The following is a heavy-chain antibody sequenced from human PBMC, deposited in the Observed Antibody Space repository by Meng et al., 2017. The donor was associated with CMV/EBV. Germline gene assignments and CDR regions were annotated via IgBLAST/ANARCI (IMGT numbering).Heavy chain of an antibody. V-gene: IGHV4-59*01. J-gene: IGHJ5*02. CDR2: IYYSGST. D-gene: IGHD3-3*01. Sequence: GSLRLSCTVSGGSISSYYWSWIRQPPGKGLEWIGYIYYSGSTNYNPSLKSRVTISVDTSKNQFSLKLSSVTAADTAVYYCAREGSGDYYDFWSGQGFDPWGQGTLVTVSS. CDR3: AREGSGDYYDFWSGQGFDP. CDR1: GGSISSYY.